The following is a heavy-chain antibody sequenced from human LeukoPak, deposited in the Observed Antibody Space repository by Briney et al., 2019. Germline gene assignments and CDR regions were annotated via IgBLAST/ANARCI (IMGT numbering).Heavy chain of an antibody. D-gene: IGHD6-19*01. Sequence: PGGSLRLSCAASGFSIDDHGISWVRQVPGKGLQWVAGINWNGGSTGYADSVKGRFTISRDNAKNSLYLQMNSLRAEDTALYYCASGDSSGWYFDTWGQGTLVSVSS. CDR2: INWNGGST. J-gene: IGHJ4*02. CDR1: GFSIDDHG. V-gene: IGHV3-20*04. CDR3: ASGDSSGWYFDT.